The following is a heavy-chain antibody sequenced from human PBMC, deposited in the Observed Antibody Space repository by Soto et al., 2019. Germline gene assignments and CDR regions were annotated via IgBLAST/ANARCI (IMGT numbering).Heavy chain of an antibody. V-gene: IGHV3-64*01. Sequence: EVQLVESGGGLVQPGGSLRLSCAASGFTFSSFPMHWVRQAPGKGLEYVSAISSNGVNTYSANSVKGRFTISRDNSKNALYLEMGSLRAEDMVVYYGARANCGWYGPFDYWGQGTLVTVSS. CDR3: ARANCGWYGPFDY. CDR2: ISSNGVNT. J-gene: IGHJ4*02. CDR1: GFTFSSFP. D-gene: IGHD6-19*01.